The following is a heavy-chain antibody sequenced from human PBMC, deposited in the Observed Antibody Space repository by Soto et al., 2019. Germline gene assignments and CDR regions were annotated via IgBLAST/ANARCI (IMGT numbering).Heavy chain of an antibody. CDR1: GYSISSGYY. J-gene: IGHJ5*02. Sequence: SETLSLTCAVSGYSISSGYYWGWIRQPPGKGLEWIGSIYHSGSTYYNPSLKSRVTISVDTSKNQFSLKLSSVTAAGTAVYYCARVGQQLEPALFDPWGQGTLVTVSS. V-gene: IGHV4-38-2*01. CDR2: IYHSGST. CDR3: ARVGQQLEPALFDP. D-gene: IGHD6-13*01.